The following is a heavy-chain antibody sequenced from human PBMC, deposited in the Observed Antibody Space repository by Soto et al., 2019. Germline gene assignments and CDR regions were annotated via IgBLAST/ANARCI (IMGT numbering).Heavy chain of an antibody. CDR3: ARYSRNYYYYMDI. CDR1: GFTFSSYN. J-gene: IGHJ6*03. D-gene: IGHD2-21*01. CDR2: ISLSSSTI. V-gene: IGHV3-48*01. Sequence: EVQLVESGGGLVQPGGSLRLSCAASGFTFSSYNMNWVRQAPGKGLEWISDISLSSSTIFYADSVKSRFTISRDNAKNSLYLQMNSLTAEDTAVYYCARYSRNYYYYMDIWGKGTTVTVAS.